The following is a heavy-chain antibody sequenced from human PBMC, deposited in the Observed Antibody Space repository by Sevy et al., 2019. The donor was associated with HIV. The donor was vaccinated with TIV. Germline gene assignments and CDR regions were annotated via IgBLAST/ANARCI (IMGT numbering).Heavy chain of an antibody. CDR3: AKGVHTRYYFYYGMDV. CDR2: INWDGGII. Sequence: GGSLRLSCAASGFTFSDYAMHWVRQVPGKGLEWVSGINWDGGIIGYADSVKGRFSISRDGSKKSLYLVMDSLRVEDTALYYCAKGVHTRYYFYYGMDVWGQGTTVTVSS. J-gene: IGHJ6*02. V-gene: IGHV3-9*01. D-gene: IGHD3-16*01. CDR1: GFTFSDYA.